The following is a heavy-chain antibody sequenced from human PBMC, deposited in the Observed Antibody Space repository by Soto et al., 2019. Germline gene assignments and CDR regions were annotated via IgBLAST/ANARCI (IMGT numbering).Heavy chain of an antibody. CDR2: FDPEDGET. D-gene: IGHD5-12*01. CDR1: GYTLTELS. CDR3: ATVRGYVNWFDP. V-gene: IGHV1-24*01. Sequence: ASVKVSCKVSGYTLTELSMHWLRQAPGKGLEWMGGFDPEDGETIYAQKFQGRVTMTEDTSTDTAYMELSSLRSEDTAVYYCATVRGYVNWFDPWGQGTLVTVSS. J-gene: IGHJ5*02.